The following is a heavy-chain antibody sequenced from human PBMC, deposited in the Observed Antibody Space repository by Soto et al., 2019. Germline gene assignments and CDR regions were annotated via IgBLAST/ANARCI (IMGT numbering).Heavy chain of an antibody. V-gene: IGHV4-31*03. CDR3: ARGRPAGSCQFDH. CDR2: IYYSGST. CDR1: GGPISSGGYY. J-gene: IGHJ4*02. Sequence: SETLSLTCTVSGGPISSGGYYWSWIRQHPGKGLEWIGYIYYSGSTFYNPSLKSRLSISVDTSKNQFYLELHSVTAADTAVYYCARGRPAGSCQFDHQGQGPLFTVSS. D-gene: IGHD2-15*01.